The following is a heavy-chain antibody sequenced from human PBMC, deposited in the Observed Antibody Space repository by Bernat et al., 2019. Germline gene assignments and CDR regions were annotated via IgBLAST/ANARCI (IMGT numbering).Heavy chain of an antibody. V-gene: IGHV3-33*01. CDR1: GFSLTNNG. J-gene: IGHJ6*02. Sequence: QVHLVESGGGVVQPGSSLTLSCAASGFSLTNNGMHWVRQAPGKGLEWVAVMWHDGGYIYYTDSVKGRFTISRDISKNTLYLQMSGLRAEDTSLYFCARYGSRTSYHYYDLDVWGRGTTVTVSS. D-gene: IGHD3-10*01. CDR2: MWHDGGYI. CDR3: ARYGSRTSYHYYDLDV.